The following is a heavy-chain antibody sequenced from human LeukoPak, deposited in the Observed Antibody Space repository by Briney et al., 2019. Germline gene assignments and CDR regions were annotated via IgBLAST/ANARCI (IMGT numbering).Heavy chain of an antibody. CDR1: DDSITDENYN. CDR3: VRGNRADSGSHF. J-gene: IGHJ4*02. V-gene: IGHV4-39*07. Sequence: SETLSLTCTVSDDSITDENYNWAWIRQPPGKRLEWIGNVYFSGSSHYNPTLKGRVTISVTSKNQFSLTLYYVTAADTAVYYCVRGNRADSGSHFWGQGTLVIVSS. D-gene: IGHD6-19*01. CDR2: VYFSGSS.